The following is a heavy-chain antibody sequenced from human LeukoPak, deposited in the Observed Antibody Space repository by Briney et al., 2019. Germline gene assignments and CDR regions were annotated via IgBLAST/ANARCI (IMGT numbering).Heavy chain of an antibody. CDR1: GFSFSQHS. V-gene: IGHV3-21*01. CDR2: ITGGGTFT. D-gene: IGHD3-16*01. Sequence: GGSLRLSCEASGFSFSQHSMGWVRLAPGKGLEWVSSITGGGTFTFYADSVKGRFTFSRDNANNLLFLQLHSLRADDTAIYYCVTGDNPDYTWENHRLDAFDIWGQGTMVTVSS. CDR3: VTGDNPDYTWENHRLDAFDI. J-gene: IGHJ3*02.